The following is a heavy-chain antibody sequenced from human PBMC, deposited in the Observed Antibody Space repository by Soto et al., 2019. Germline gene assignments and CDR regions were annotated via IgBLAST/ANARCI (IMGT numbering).Heavy chain of an antibody. J-gene: IGHJ4*02. Sequence: GGSLRLSCAASGFTFSSYSMNWVRQAPGKGLEWVSSISSSSSYMYYADSVKGRFTISRDNAKNSLYLQMNSLRAEDTAVYYCARWYSSSWSPVYFDYWGQGTLVTVSS. D-gene: IGHD6-13*01. CDR2: ISSSSSYM. V-gene: IGHV3-21*01. CDR1: GFTFSSYS. CDR3: ARWYSSSWSPVYFDY.